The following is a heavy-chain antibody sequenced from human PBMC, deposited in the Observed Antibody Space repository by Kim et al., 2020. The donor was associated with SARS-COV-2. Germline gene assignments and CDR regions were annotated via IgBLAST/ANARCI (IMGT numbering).Heavy chain of an antibody. J-gene: IGHJ2*01. Sequence: SETLSLTCSVSGGSISSSDYYWGLIRQPPGKGLEWIATIYYIGSTYYNPSLKGRVTISVDTSKKQFSLRLSSVTAADAAVYYCARHLRNWYFDLWGRGTLVTVSS. CDR2: IYYIGST. CDR3: ARHLRNWYFDL. CDR1: GGSISSSDYY. V-gene: IGHV4-39*01.